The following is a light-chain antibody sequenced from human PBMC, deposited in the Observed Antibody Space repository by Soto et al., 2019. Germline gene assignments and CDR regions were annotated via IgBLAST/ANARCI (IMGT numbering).Light chain of an antibody. J-gene: IGKJ2*01. CDR2: KAS. V-gene: IGKV1-5*03. CDR3: QEYNSLYS. Sequence: DIQMTQSASTLSASVGDRVTITCRASQSISSWLAWYQQKPGKAPKLLIYKASSLESEVPSRFSGSRSGTEFTVTISSLQPYDFAAYDCQEYNSLYSIGRGTKLEIK. CDR1: QSISSW.